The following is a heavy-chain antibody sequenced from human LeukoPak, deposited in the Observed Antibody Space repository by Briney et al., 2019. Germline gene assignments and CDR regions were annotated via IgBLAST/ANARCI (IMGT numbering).Heavy chain of an antibody. D-gene: IGHD3-10*01. CDR1: GFTLSSNY. V-gene: IGHV3-66*01. J-gene: IGHJ4*02. CDR2: IFSDGNT. Sequence: PGGSLKLSRAASGFTLSSNYKRWVRQAPGQGLEWVSVIFSDGNTYYADSVKVRLNISRDKSKNTLYLQMNGLRAEDSSVYYCAREAGASYYFDYWGQGTLVTVSS. CDR3: AREAGASYYFDY.